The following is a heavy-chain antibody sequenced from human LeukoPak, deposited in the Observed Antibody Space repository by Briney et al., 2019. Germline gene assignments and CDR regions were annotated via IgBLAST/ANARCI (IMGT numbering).Heavy chain of an antibody. D-gene: IGHD2-15*01. Sequence: GGSLRLSCAASGFTFSSYGMHWVRQAPGKGLEWVAFIRYDGSNKYYADSVKGRFTISRDNSKNTLYLQMNSLRAEDTAVYYCAKTLPPVDRIGHIFDYWGQGTLVTVSS. CDR2: IRYDGSNK. J-gene: IGHJ4*02. V-gene: IGHV3-30*02. CDR3: AKTLPPVDRIGHIFDY. CDR1: GFTFSSYG.